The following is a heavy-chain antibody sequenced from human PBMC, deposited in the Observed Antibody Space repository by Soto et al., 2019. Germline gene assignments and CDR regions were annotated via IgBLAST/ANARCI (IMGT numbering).Heavy chain of an antibody. D-gene: IGHD2-2*01. J-gene: IGHJ3*02. CDR2: INTDGATS. V-gene: IGHV3-74*03. Sequence: EVQLVESGGDLVQPGGSLRLSCAASGFTFTGHWMHWVRQVPGKGLEWVSRINTDGATSAYADSVKGRFTISRDNAKNTLYLQMNALRAEDTAVYYCAREAGYCSRTSCYRRAFDTWGQGITVTVSS. CDR1: GFTFTGHW. CDR3: AREAGYCSRTSCYRRAFDT.